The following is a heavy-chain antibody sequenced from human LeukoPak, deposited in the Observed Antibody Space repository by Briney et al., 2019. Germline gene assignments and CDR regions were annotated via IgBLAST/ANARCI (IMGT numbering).Heavy chain of an antibody. D-gene: IGHD3-10*01. CDR3: ARIRWFGNRATYYYGMDV. CDR1: GGSFSGYY. V-gene: IGHV4-34*01. Sequence: SETLSLTCAVYGGSFSGYYWSWIRQPPGKGLEWIGEINHSGSTNYNPSLKSRVTRSVDTSKNQFSLKLSSVTAADTAVYYCARIRWFGNRATYYYGMDVWGQGTTVTVSS. CDR2: INHSGST. J-gene: IGHJ6*02.